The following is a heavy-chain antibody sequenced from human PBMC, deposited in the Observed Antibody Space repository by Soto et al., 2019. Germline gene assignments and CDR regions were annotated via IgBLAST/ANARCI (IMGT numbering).Heavy chain of an antibody. D-gene: IGHD6-19*01. J-gene: IGHJ4*02. Sequence: PSETLSLTCTVSGHSLSSGGNYWSWIRQHPGKGLVWVGYIYFTGSTLYNPSLKSLLAMSLDTSKYQFSLRLTSVTAADTAVYFCARDWGSSGWPNWRQGTLVTVSS. CDR3: ARDWGSSGWPN. CDR2: IYFTGST. CDR1: GHSLSSGGNY. V-gene: IGHV4-31*01.